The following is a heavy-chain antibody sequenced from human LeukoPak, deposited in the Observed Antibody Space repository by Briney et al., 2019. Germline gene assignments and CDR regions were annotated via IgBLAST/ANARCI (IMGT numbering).Heavy chain of an antibody. Sequence: GGSLRLSCAASGFTFSSSWMHWVRQVPGKGLVWVSRIKPDGSYTTYADSVEGRFTISRDNAKNTLYLQINSLRPEDTAVYYCAGRSSGYIDTWGQGTLVTVSS. CDR1: GFTFSSSW. CDR3: AGRSSGYIDT. D-gene: IGHD6-25*01. CDR2: IKPDGSYT. V-gene: IGHV3-74*01. J-gene: IGHJ5*02.